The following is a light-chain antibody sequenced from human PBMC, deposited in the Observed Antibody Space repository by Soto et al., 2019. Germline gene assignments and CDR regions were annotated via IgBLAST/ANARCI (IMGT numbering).Light chain of an antibody. V-gene: IGLV2-23*03. CDR1: SSDVGSYNL. J-gene: IGLJ2*01. CDR3: CSYAGSSTFVL. Sequence: QSALTQPASVSGSPGQSITISCTGTSSDVGSYNLVSWYQQHPGKPPKLMIYEGSKRPSGVSNRFSGSKSGNTASLTISGLQAEDEADYYCCSYAGSSTFVLFGGGTKLTVL. CDR2: EGS.